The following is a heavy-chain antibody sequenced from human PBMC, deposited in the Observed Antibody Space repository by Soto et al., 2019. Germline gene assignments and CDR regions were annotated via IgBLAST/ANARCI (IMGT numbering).Heavy chain of an antibody. Sequence: ASVKVSCKASGYTFTDYGITWVRQAPGQGLEWMGWISAYTGNTNYAQKVQGRVTMSTDTSTSTAYLELRSLRSDDTAVYYCARGPESRSTAYFGYWGQGTLVTVSS. CDR3: ARGPESRSTAYFGY. D-gene: IGHD1-26*01. CDR2: ISAYTGNT. J-gene: IGHJ4*02. V-gene: IGHV1-18*01. CDR1: GYTFTDYG.